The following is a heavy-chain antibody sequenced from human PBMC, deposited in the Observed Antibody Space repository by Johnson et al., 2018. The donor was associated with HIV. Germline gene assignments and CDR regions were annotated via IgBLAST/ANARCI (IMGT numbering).Heavy chain of an antibody. CDR2: ISSSGSTI. Sequence: QVQLVESGGGLVKPGGSLRLSCAASGFTFSDYYMSWIRQAPGKGLEWVSYISSSGSTIYYADSVKGRFTISRDNAKNSLYLQMSSLRAEDTAVYYCAKEKSREWERRAGFDAFDIWGPGTMVTVSS. CDR3: AKEKSREWERRAGFDAFDI. D-gene: IGHD1-26*01. J-gene: IGHJ3*02. V-gene: IGHV3-11*04. CDR1: GFTFSDYY.